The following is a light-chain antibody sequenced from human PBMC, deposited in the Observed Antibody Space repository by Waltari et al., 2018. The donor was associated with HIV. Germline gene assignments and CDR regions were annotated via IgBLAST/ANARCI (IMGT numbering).Light chain of an antibody. V-gene: IGKV1-39*01. Sequence: DIQMTQSPSSLSTSVGARVTITCRTSQSISSYLNWYQQKQGKAPRLLLYAASHLQSWVPSRFSGGGSGTNFSLTISSLEPEDFATYYCQQSYNTPPWTFGQGTKVEIK. CDR1: QSISSY. CDR2: AAS. J-gene: IGKJ1*01. CDR3: QQSYNTPPWT.